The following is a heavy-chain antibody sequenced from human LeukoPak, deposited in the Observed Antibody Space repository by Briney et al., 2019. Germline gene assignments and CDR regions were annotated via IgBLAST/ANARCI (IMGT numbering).Heavy chain of an antibody. D-gene: IGHD1-14*01. J-gene: IGHJ4*02. Sequence: ASVKVSCKTSGYTFTNYYMHWVRQAPGQEPEWMGITRPRSGRTMYPQKFQGRVTMTWDMSTSTFYMELTSLTSDDTAVYYCAREGPETYNFDFWGQGTLVTVSS. CDR1: GYTFTNYY. CDR2: TRPRSGRT. V-gene: IGHV1-46*01. CDR3: AREGPETYNFDF.